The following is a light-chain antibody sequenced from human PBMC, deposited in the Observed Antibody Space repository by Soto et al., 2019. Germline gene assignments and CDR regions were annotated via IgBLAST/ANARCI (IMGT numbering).Light chain of an antibody. Sequence: DIQMTQSPSSLSASIGDRVTITCQASQDITNFLNWYQQTPGKAPKLLIYAASNLETGVTSRFSGSGSGTDFTFTISSLQPEDIATYYCQQYDILTTFGQGTRLEIK. CDR2: AAS. CDR1: QDITNF. V-gene: IGKV1-33*01. J-gene: IGKJ5*01. CDR3: QQYDILTT.